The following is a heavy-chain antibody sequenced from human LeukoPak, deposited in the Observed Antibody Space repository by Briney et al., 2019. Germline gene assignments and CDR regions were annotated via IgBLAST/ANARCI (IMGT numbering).Heavy chain of an antibody. CDR2: ISYDGSNK. Sequence: GGSLRLSCAASGFTFSSYAMHWVRQAPGKGLEWVAVISYDGSNKYYADSVKGRFTISRDNSKNTLYLQMNSLRAEDTAVYYCATCPFILWWESYFDYWGQGTLVTVSS. D-gene: IGHD2-21*01. V-gene: IGHV3-30-3*01. CDR1: GFTFSSYA. CDR3: ATCPFILWWESYFDY. J-gene: IGHJ4*02.